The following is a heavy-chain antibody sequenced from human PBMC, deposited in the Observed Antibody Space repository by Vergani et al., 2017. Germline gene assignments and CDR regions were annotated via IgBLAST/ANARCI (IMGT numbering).Heavy chain of an antibody. CDR1: GFGFKNFA. CDR2: ISKDGTHD. Sequence: QVSLVESGGGVVQPGRSLTLTCSASGFGFKNFAMHWVRPAPGKGLEWVATISKDGTHDYYEPSVRGRFAVSRDNFKNTMYLQMVRLTTDNKAVYFWARDVTDIFVSISEYSLLLYYWGQGILVTVSS. J-gene: IGHJ4*02. V-gene: IGHV3-30*03. CDR3: ARDVTDIFVSISEYSLLLYY. D-gene: IGHD2/OR15-2a*01.